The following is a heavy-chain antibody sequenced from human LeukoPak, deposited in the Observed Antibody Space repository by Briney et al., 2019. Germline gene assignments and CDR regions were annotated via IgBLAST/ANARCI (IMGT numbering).Heavy chain of an antibody. CDR2: INPSDDST. Sequence: ASVKVSCKASGYTFSDYAITWVRQVPGQGLEWMGIINPSDDSTGYALKFQDRLTLTRDLSTSTVYMELSSLRSEDTAVYCADQGSGGSSGFDYWGQGTLVTVSS. CDR3: DQGSGGSSGFDY. V-gene: IGHV1-46*01. D-gene: IGHD2-15*01. CDR1: GYTFSDYA. J-gene: IGHJ4*02.